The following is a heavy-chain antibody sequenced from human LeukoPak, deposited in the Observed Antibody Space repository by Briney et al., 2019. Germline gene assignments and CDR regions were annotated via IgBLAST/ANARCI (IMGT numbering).Heavy chain of an antibody. CDR3: AKRGDYDSSGYYLDY. CDR2: ISGSGGST. V-gene: IGHV3-23*01. Sequence: GGSLRLSCAASGFTFSSYAMSWVRQAPGKGLEWVSAISGSGGSTYYADSVKGRFTISRDNSKNTLYLQMNSLRAEDTAVCYCAKRGDYDSSGYYLDYWGQGTLVTVSS. J-gene: IGHJ4*02. D-gene: IGHD3-22*01. CDR1: GFTFSSYA.